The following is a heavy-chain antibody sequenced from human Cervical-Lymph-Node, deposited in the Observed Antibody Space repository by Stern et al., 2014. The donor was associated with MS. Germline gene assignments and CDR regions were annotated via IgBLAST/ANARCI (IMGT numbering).Heavy chain of an antibody. CDR1: GYTFTCYW. Sequence: EVQLVESGPEVKRPGESLKISCQASGYTFTCYWIGWVRQMPGKGLEWIASIFPGGSDIRYRPSFQGHVTISADKSSSTAYVQWNNLKASDTAIYYCARKRYFDYWGQGTLVTVSS. CDR2: IFPGGSDI. V-gene: IGHV5-51*01. J-gene: IGHJ4*02. CDR3: ARKRYFDY.